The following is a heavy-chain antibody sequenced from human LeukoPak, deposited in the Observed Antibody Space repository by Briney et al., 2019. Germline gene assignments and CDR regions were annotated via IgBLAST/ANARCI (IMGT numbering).Heavy chain of an antibody. D-gene: IGHD3/OR15-3a*01. CDR2: IFYSGST. CDR1: GGSISNYY. Sequence: SETLSLTCTVSGGSISNYYWNWIRQPPGKGLEWIGCIFYSGSTNYNPSLKSRATVSVDTSKNQFSLKLSSVTAADTAVYYCARGDWPDAFDIWGQGTMVTVSS. CDR3: ARGDWPDAFDI. V-gene: IGHV4-59*01. J-gene: IGHJ3*02.